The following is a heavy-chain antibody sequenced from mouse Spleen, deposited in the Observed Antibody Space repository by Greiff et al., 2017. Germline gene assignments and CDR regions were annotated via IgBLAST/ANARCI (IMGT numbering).Heavy chain of an antibody. CDR1: GYTFTEYT. CDR2: FYPGSGSI. J-gene: IGHJ3*01. D-gene: IGHD6-2*01. Sequence: VKVVESGAELVKPGASVKLSCKASGYTFTEYTIHWVKQRSGQGLEWIGWFYPGSGSIKYNEKFKDKATLTADKSSSTVYMELSRLTSEDSAVYFCARHEDKDLWTPFAYWGQGTLVTVSA. V-gene: IGHV1-62-2*01. CDR3: ARHEDKDLWTPFAY.